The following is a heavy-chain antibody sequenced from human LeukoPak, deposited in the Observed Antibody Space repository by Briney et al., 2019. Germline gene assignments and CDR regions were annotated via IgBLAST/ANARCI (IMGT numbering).Heavy chain of an antibody. D-gene: IGHD1-1*01. J-gene: IGHJ3*02. CDR1: GFTVSSNY. CDR2: IYSGGST. V-gene: IGHV3-66*02. CDR3: ARVSGSETILDAFDI. Sequence: GGSLTLSCAASGFTVSSNYMSWVRQAPGKGLEWVSVIYSGGSTYYADSVKGRFTISRDNSKNTLYLPMNSLRAEDTAVYYCARVSGSETILDAFDIWGQGTMVTVSS.